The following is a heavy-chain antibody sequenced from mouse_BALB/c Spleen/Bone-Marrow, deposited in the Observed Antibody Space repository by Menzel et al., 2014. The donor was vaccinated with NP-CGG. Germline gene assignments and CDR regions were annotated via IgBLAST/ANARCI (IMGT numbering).Heavy chain of an antibody. D-gene: IGHD2-10*02. V-gene: IGHV1S41*01. CDR2: IAPGSGST. Sequence: DLVKPGASVKLSCKASGYTFTSNWINWIKQRPGQGLEWIGRIAPGSGSTYYNEMFPGKATLTVDTSSSTAYIQLSSLSSEDSAVYFCARGYGNSAWFAYWGQGTLVTVSA. CDR3: ARGYGNSAWFAY. CDR1: GYTFTSNW. J-gene: IGHJ3*01.